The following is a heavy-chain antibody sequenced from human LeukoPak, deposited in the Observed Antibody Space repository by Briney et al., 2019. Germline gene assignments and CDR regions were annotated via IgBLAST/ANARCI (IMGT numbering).Heavy chain of an antibody. CDR2: ISGTGDST. D-gene: IGHD2-15*01. J-gene: IGHJ4*02. V-gene: IGHV3-23*01. Sequence: GGSMRLSCAASGFSFSTYAMGWGRQAPGKRLEWFSSISGTGDSTYYADAVKGRFTISRENYKNTIYLQMNSLRAEATAVYYCVEDVVVIVAAKPGIWGQGTLVTVSS. CDR1: GFSFSTYA. CDR3: VEDVVVIVAAKPGI.